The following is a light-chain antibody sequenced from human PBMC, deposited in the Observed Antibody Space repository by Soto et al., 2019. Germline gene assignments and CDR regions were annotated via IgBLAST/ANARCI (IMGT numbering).Light chain of an antibody. Sequence: DIQMTQSPASLSASVGDRVAITCRASQPISSYLNWYPHKPGKAPPLLIYAASNLQGGVPSRFSGSGSWTNFTLGISSLELEDFPTYYCQQTRRAPRTVGPGTKFEIK. CDR1: QPISSY. V-gene: IGKV1-39*01. CDR2: AAS. CDR3: QQTRRAPRT. J-gene: IGKJ2*01.